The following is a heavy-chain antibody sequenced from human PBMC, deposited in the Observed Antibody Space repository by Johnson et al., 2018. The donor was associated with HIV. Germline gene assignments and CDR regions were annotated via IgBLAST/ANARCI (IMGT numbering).Heavy chain of an antibody. CDR2: INTGGGT. V-gene: IGHV3-66*02. CDR3: ARECSGGSCYPLDHDAFDI. Sequence: MQLVESGGGLVQPGGSLRLSCAASGFTVSSNYMRWVRQAPGKGLEWVSVINTGGGTYYADSVKGRFTMSRDNSKNTLYLQMNSLRAEETAVYYCARECSGGSCYPLDHDAFDIWGQGTMVTVSS. CDR1: GFTVSSNY. J-gene: IGHJ3*02. D-gene: IGHD2-15*01.